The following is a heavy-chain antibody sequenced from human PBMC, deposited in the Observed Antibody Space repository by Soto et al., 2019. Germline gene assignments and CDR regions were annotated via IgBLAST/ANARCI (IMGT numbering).Heavy chain of an antibody. V-gene: IGHV4-30-2*01. J-gene: IGHJ4*02. Sequence: KASETLSLTCAVSGGSISSGGYSWSWIRQPPGKGLEWIGYIYHSGSTYYNPSLKSRVTISVDRSKNQFSLKLSSVAAADTAVYYCARASLRLRNFDYWGQGTLVTVS. CDR1: GGSISSGGYS. CDR2: IYHSGST. CDR3: ARASLRLRNFDY. D-gene: IGHD5-12*01.